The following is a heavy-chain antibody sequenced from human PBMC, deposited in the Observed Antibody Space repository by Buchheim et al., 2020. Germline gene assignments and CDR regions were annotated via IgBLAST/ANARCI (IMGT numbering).Heavy chain of an antibody. V-gene: IGHV4-31*03. D-gene: IGHD2-2*01. Sequence: QVQLQESGPGLVKPSQTLSLTCTVSGGSISSGGYYWSWIRQHPGKGLEWIGYIYYSGSTYYNPSLKSRVTISVDTSKNQFSLKLSSVTAADTAVYYCARDRGIVVVPAAMGYYYYYMDVWGKGTT. CDR2: IYYSGST. CDR1: GGSISSGGYY. CDR3: ARDRGIVVVPAAMGYYYYYMDV. J-gene: IGHJ6*03.